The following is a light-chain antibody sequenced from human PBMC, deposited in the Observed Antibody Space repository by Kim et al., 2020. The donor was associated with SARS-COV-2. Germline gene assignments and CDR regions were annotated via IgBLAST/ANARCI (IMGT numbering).Light chain of an antibody. Sequence: IQLTQSTSSLSASVGDRVTITCRASQGISSYLAWYQQKSGKAPKILIYGASTLQRGVPSRFSGSGSGTDFTLTISSLQPEDFATYFCQPLNRYPRTFGGGTKVDIK. V-gene: IGKV1-9*01. CDR1: QGISSY. CDR3: QPLNRYPRT. J-gene: IGKJ4*01. CDR2: GAS.